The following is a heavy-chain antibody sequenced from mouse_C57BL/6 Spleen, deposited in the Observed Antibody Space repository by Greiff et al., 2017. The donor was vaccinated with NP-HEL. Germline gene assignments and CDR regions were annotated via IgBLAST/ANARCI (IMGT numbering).Heavy chain of an antibody. CDR3: ARYDYDDFDY. D-gene: IGHD2-4*01. CDR2: ISSGSSTI. V-gene: IGHV5-17*01. Sequence: DVKLVESGGGLVKPGGSLKLSCAASGFTFSDYGMHWVRQAPEKGLEWVAYISSGSSTIYYADTVKGRFTISRDNAKNTLFLQMTSLRSEDTAMYYCARYDYDDFDYWGQGTTLTVSS. J-gene: IGHJ2*01. CDR1: GFTFSDYG.